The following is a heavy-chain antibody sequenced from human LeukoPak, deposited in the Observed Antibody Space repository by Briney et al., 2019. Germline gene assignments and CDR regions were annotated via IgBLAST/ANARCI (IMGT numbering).Heavy chain of an antibody. Sequence: GGSLRLSCAASGFTFDDYAMHWVRQAPGKGLEWVSGISWNSGSIGYADSVKGRFTISRDNAKNSLYLQMNSLRAEDTALYYCAKADIVVVTPHYYYYMDVWGKGTTVTISS. CDR1: GFTFDDYA. CDR3: AKADIVVVTPHYYYYMDV. V-gene: IGHV3-9*01. D-gene: IGHD2-21*02. J-gene: IGHJ6*03. CDR2: ISWNSGSI.